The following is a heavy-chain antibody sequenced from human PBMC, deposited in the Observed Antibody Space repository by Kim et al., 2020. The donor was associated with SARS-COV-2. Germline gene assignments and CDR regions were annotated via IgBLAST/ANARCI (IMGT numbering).Heavy chain of an antibody. V-gene: IGHV1-8*01. Sequence: ASVKVSCKASGYTFTSYDINWVRQATGQGLEWMGWMNPNSGNTGYAQKFQGRVTMTRNTSISTAYMELSSLRSEDTVVYYCARAVWFRELLVRYYFDYWGQGTLVTVSS. D-gene: IGHD3-10*01. CDR2: MNPNSGNT. CDR3: ARAVWFRELLVRYYFDY. J-gene: IGHJ4*02. CDR1: GYTFTSYD.